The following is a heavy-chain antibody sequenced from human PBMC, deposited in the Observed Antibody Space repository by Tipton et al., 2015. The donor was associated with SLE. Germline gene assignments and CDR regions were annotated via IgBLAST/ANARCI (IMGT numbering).Heavy chain of an antibody. CDR1: GFIFNNYA. CDR2: ISSSGSTI. D-gene: IGHD6-13*01. CDR3: ARDQQLAPDYYGMDV. V-gene: IGHV3-11*01. Sequence: GSLRLSCAASGFIFNNYALHWVRQAPGKGLEWVSYISSSGSTIYYADSVKGRFTISRDNAKNSLYLQMNSLRAEDTAVYYCARDQQLAPDYYGMDVWGQGTTVTVSS. J-gene: IGHJ6*02.